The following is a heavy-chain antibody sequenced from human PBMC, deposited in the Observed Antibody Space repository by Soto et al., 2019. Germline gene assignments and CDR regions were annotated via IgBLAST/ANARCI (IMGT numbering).Heavy chain of an antibody. CDR2: IWYDGSKK. Sequence: QVQVVESGGGVVQPGRSLRLSCAASGFTFSSFGMHWVRQAPGKGLEWVSLIWYDGSKKSYGDSVKGRFTISRDDSKNSVYVHMTRLRADGTAVYYCARDVSSYSLWSGYYPSRNGMDVWGQGPTVTVSS. J-gene: IGHJ6*02. V-gene: IGHV3-33*01. CDR1: GFTFSSFG. CDR3: ARDVSSYSLWSGYYPSRNGMDV. D-gene: IGHD3-3*01.